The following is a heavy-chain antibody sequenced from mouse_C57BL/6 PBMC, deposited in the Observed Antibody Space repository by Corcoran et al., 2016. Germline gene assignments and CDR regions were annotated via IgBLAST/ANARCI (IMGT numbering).Heavy chain of an antibody. V-gene: IGHV1-26*01. J-gene: IGHJ3*01. CDR1: GYTFTDYY. CDR3: ARGTAQATPFAY. D-gene: IGHD3-2*02. Sequence: EVQLQQSGPELVKPGASVKISCKASGYTFTDYYMNRVKQSHGKSLEWIGDINPNNGGTSYNQKFKGKATLTVDKSSSTAYMELRSLTSEDSAVYYCARGTAQATPFAYWGQGTLVTVSA. CDR2: INPNNGGT.